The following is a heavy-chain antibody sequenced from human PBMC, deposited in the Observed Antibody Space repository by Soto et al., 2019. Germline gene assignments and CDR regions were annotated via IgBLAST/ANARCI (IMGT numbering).Heavy chain of an antibody. D-gene: IGHD5-18*01. J-gene: IGHJ4*02. V-gene: IGHV4-30-4*01. CDR1: GGSISSGDYY. Sequence: SETLSLTCTVSGGSISSGDYYWSWIRQPPGKGLEWIGYIYYSGSTYYNPSLKSRVTISVDTSKNQFSLKLSSVTAADTAVYYCASSSYGYTFYDYWGQGTLVIVSS. CDR2: IYYSGST. CDR3: ASSSYGYTFYDY.